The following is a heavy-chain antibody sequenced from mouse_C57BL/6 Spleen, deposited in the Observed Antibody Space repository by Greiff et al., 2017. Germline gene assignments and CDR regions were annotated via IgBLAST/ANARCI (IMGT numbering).Heavy chain of an antibody. CDR3: ARRVGYYGAWFAY. CDR2: INPNNGGT. V-gene: IGHV1-26*01. D-gene: IGHD2-3*01. J-gene: IGHJ3*01. CDR1: GYTFTDYY. Sequence: VQLQQSGPELVKPGASVKISCKASGYTFTDYYMNWVKQSHGKSLEWIGDINPNNGGTSYNQKFKGKATLTVDKSSSTAYMELRSLTSEDSAVYYCARRVGYYGAWFAYWGQGTLVTVSA.